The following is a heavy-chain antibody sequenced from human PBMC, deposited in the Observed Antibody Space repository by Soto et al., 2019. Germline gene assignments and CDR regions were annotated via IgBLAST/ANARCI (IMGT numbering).Heavy chain of an antibody. CDR1: GFTFSSYV. V-gene: IGHV3-23*01. J-gene: IGHJ4*02. CDR3: VKGSSSSRPYYFEY. Sequence: GGSLRLSCGASGFTFSSYVMSWVRQAPGKGLDWVSAISGDGSGTYYADSVKGRFTISRDTPQNTLYLQMNSLRVEDTAIYYCVKGSSSSRPYYFEYWGQGTLVPVSS. D-gene: IGHD2-2*01. CDR2: ISGDGSGT.